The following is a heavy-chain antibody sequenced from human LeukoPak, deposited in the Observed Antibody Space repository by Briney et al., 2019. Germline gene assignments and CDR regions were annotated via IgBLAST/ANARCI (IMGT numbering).Heavy chain of an antibody. J-gene: IGHJ5*02. Sequence: GGSLRLSCAASGFTFSSYGMHWVRQAPGKGLEWVAFIRYDGSNKYYADSIKGRFTVSRDNSKNTLFLQMDSLRAEDTAVYYCAKLVLPAAIISPYNWFDPWGQGTLVIVSS. D-gene: IGHD2-2*01. CDR2: IRYDGSNK. CDR1: GFTFSSYG. V-gene: IGHV3-30*02. CDR3: AKLVLPAAIISPYNWFDP.